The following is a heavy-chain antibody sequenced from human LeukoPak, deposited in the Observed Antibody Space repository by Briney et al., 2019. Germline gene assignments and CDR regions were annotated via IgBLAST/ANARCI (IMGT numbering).Heavy chain of an antibody. Sequence: GGSLRLSFAASGSTFSGHWLTWVRQAPGKGLEWVANIKQDGSEKYYVDSVKGRFTISRDNAKNSLYLQMNSLRAEDTAVYYCARESPATYGFDYWGQGTLVTVSS. CDR3: ARESPATYGFDY. CDR2: IKQDGSEK. D-gene: IGHD3-10*01. CDR1: GSTFSGHW. J-gene: IGHJ4*02. V-gene: IGHV3-7*01.